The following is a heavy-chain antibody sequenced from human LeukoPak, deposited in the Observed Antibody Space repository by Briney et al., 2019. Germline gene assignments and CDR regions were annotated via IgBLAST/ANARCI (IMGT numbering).Heavy chain of an antibody. CDR1: GFTSRNFG. V-gene: IGHV3-30*02. Sequence: GGSLRLSCAASGFTSRNFGMHWVRQAPGKGLEWVAFIQYDGRDKFYADSVKGRFTISRDNSKNTLYLQTNSLRAEDTALYYCAKDLGSGSYAADYWGQGTLVTVSS. CDR3: AKDLGSGSYAADY. D-gene: IGHD1-26*01. CDR2: IQYDGRDK. J-gene: IGHJ4*02.